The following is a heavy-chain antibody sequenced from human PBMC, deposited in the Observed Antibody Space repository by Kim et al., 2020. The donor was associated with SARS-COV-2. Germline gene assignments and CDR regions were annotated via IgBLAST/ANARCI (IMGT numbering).Heavy chain of an antibody. D-gene: IGHD5-12*01. CDR3: ARDRRDGYNSAISFFDY. Sequence: ASVKVSCKASGYTFTSYAMHWVRQAPGQRLEWMGWINAGNGNTKYSQKFQGRVTITRDTSASTAYMELSSLRSEDTAVYYCARDRRDGYNSAISFFDYWGQGTLVTVSS. CDR2: INAGNGNT. CDR1: GYTFTSYA. J-gene: IGHJ4*02. V-gene: IGHV1-3*01.